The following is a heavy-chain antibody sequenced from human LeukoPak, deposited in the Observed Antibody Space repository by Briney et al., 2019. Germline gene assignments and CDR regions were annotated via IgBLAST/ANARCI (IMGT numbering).Heavy chain of an antibody. Sequence: SETLSLTCAVYGGPFSGYYWSWIRQPPGKGLEWIGEINHSGSTNYNPSLKSRVTISVDTSKNQFSLKLSSVTAADTAVYYCAGRNTIVGAIKYWGQGTLVTVSS. J-gene: IGHJ4*02. V-gene: IGHV4-34*01. CDR2: INHSGST. D-gene: IGHD1-26*01. CDR3: AGRNTIVGAIKY. CDR1: GGPFSGYY.